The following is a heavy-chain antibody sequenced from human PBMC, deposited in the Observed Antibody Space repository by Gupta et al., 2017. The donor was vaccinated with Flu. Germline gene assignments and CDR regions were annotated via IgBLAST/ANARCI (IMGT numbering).Heavy chain of an antibody. CDR2: INPNSGDT. Sequence: QVQLVQSGAEMKRPGASVRVSCKPSGYSFNAYFIHWVRQAPGQGLEWMGRINPNSGDTKYAHKFQGRVSLARDTSINTAYMELTRLRSDDTAVYYCARAYYYDSSAFNFDYWGQGTLVTVPS. V-gene: IGHV1-2*06. CDR1: GYSFNAYF. J-gene: IGHJ4*02. D-gene: IGHD3-22*01. CDR3: ARAYYYDSSAFNFDY.